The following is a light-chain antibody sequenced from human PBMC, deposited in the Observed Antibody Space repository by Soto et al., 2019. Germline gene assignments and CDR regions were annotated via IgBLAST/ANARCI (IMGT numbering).Light chain of an antibody. CDR2: NNN. Sequence: QSVLTQPPSASGTPGQRVTISCSGSSSNIGSNTVNWYQQLPGTAPKLLIYNNNQRPSGVPDRFSGSKSGTSASLAISGLQSEEEADYYCAAWDDSLNGPGVFGGGTKLTVL. J-gene: IGLJ3*02. V-gene: IGLV1-44*01. CDR1: SSNIGSNT. CDR3: AAWDDSLNGPGV.